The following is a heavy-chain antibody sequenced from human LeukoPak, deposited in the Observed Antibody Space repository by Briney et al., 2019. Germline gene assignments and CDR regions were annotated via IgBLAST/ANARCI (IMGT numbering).Heavy chain of an antibody. CDR3: ARGNFRPYDFWSGYSLNWFVP. Sequence: SETLSLTCTVSGGSISSYYWSWIRQPPGKGLEWIGYIYYSGSTNYNPSLKSRVTISVDTSKNQFSLKLSSVTAADTAVYYCARGNFRPYDFWSGYSLNWFVPWGQGTLVTVSS. D-gene: IGHD3-3*01. CDR2: IYYSGST. V-gene: IGHV4-59*01. J-gene: IGHJ5*02. CDR1: GGSISSYY.